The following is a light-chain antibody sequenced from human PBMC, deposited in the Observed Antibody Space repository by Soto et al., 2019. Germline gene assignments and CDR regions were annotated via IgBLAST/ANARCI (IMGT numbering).Light chain of an antibody. V-gene: IGKV1-5*01. CDR2: GAS. J-gene: IGKJ4*01. CDR3: QQYSDYST. Sequence: DIQMTQSPVILSASVGDRVTITCRASESIGTYLAWYQQKPGKAPKLLIYGASSLESGVPSRFSGRGSGTHFTLTINSLQPDDFATYYCQQYSDYSTFSGGTRVEIK. CDR1: ESIGTY.